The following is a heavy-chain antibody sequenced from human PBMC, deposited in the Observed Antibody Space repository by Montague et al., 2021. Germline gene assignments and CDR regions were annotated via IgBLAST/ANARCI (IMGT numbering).Heavy chain of an antibody. Sequence: SVKVSCKASGYTFTSYDINWVRQATGHGLEWMGWMNPNSGITGYAQKFQGRVTMTRNTSISTAYMELSLRSEDTAVYYCARAFGSSWQGTFNWFDPWGQGTLVTVSS. CDR1: GYTFTSYD. D-gene: IGHD6-13*01. CDR3: ARAFGSSWQGTFNWFDP. CDR2: MNPNSGIT. V-gene: IGHV1-8*01. J-gene: IGHJ5*02.